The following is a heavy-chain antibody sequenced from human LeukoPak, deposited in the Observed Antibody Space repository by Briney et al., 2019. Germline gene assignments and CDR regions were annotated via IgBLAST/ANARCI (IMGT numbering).Heavy chain of an antibody. CDR3: ARGAGSSSPHYYYCYYMDV. Sequence: SVKVSCKASGGTFSSYAISWVRQAPGQGLEWMGGIIPIFGTANYAQKFQGRVTITTDESTSTAYMELSSLRSEDTAVYYCARGAGSSSPHYYYCYYMDVWGKGTTVTVSS. CDR2: IIPIFGTA. V-gene: IGHV1-69*05. CDR1: GGTFSSYA. D-gene: IGHD6-6*01. J-gene: IGHJ6*03.